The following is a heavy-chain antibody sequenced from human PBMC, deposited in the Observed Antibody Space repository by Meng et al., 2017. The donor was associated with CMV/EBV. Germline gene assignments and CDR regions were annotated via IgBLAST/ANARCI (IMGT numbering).Heavy chain of an antibody. D-gene: IGHD1-7*01. Sequence: QVKWVRLGAEVNKPGSSGKVSRKASGCTFSSYAISWVRQAPGQGLEWMGGIIPIFGTANYAQKFQGRVTITADESTSTAYMELSSLRSEDTAVYYCARGSGAGTTWSHFDYWGQGTLVTVSS. CDR1: GCTFSSYA. J-gene: IGHJ4*02. CDR2: IIPIFGTA. CDR3: ARGSGAGTTWSHFDY. V-gene: IGHV1-69*12.